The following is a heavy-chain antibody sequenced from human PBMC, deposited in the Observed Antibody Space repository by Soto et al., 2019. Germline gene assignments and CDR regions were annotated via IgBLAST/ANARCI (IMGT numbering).Heavy chain of an antibody. Sequence: ELQLLDSGGGLVQPGGSLRLSCVASGFTSSSCAMRWVRQAPGKGLEWVSGISASGGSTYYADSVKGRFTISRDNSKNTPYLKMYSLRAQDTAVYYCATPGLGTGSYCFHDWGQGSLVTVSS. CDR2: ISASGGST. V-gene: IGHV3-23*01. CDR3: ATPGLGTGSYCFHD. D-gene: IGHD2-8*02. J-gene: IGHJ4*02. CDR1: GFTSSSCA.